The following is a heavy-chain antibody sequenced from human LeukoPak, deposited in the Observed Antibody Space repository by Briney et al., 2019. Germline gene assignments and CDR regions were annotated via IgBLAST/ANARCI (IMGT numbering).Heavy chain of an antibody. Sequence: GGSLRLSCAASGFTFSDYYMSWIRQAPGKGLEWVSYISSSGSTIYYADSEKGRFTISRDNAKNSLYLQMNSLRAEDTAVYYCARVHITMIGLPFDYWGQGTLVTVSS. V-gene: IGHV3-11*04. D-gene: IGHD3-22*01. CDR3: ARVHITMIGLPFDY. CDR1: GFTFSDYY. CDR2: ISSSGSTI. J-gene: IGHJ4*02.